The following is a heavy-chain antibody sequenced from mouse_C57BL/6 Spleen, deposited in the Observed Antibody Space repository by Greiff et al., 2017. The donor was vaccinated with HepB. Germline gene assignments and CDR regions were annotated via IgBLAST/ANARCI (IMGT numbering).Heavy chain of an antibody. D-gene: IGHD3-2*02. CDR2: SYPGAGDT. Sequence: VPPQQSGPEPVKPGASVKISCKASGYAFSSLWMNWVQQRPGKGLECTGRSYPGAGDTNYKGKFKGKATRTADKASSTAYMQLSSLTSGDSAVYFCAGRDSSGYRYAMDDWGQGTSVTVSA. CDR3: AGRDSSGYRYAMDD. CDR1: GYAFSSLW. V-gene: IGHV1-82*01. J-gene: IGHJ4*01.